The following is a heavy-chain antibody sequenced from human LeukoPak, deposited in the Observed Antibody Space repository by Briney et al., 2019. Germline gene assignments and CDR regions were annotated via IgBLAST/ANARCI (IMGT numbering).Heavy chain of an antibody. V-gene: IGHV3-74*01. CDR1: GFTLSRYW. CDR2: ISSDGSST. D-gene: IGHD3-3*01. J-gene: IGHJ6*02. Sequence: GGSLRLSCAASGFTLSRYWMHWVRQAPGKGLVWVSRISSDGSSTSYADSVRGRFTISRDNAKNTLYLQMNSLRAEDTAVYYCAREPESRYDFWSGYSHPIYGMDVWGQGTTVTVSS. CDR3: AREPESRYDFWSGYSHPIYGMDV.